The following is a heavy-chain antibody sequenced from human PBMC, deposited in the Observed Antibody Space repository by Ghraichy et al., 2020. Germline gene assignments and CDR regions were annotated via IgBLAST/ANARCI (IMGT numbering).Heavy chain of an antibody. J-gene: IGHJ6*02. CDR3: ARWPLYDFWSGYYTGANYYYGMDV. CDR1: GGSVSSGSYY. D-gene: IGHD3-3*01. Sequence: SETLSLTCTVSGGSVSSGSYYWSWIRQPPGKGLEWIGYIYYSGSTNYNPSLKSRVTISVDTSKNQFSLKLSSLTAADTAVYYCARWPLYDFWSGYYTGANYYYGMDVWGQGTTVTVSS. V-gene: IGHV4-61*01. CDR2: IYYSGST.